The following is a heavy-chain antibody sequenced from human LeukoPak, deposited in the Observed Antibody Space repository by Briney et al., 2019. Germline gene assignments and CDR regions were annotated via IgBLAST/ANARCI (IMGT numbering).Heavy chain of an antibody. D-gene: IGHD2-2*01. CDR2: IYYSGTT. J-gene: IGHJ4*02. CDR3: ARIQSSSSPFDY. V-gene: IGHV4-59*02. Sequence: SETLSLTCTVSGGSVSSNYWSWIRQPPGKGLEWIGYIYYSGTTTYNPSLESRFTISVDTSKNQFSLRLSSVTAADTAVYYCARIQSSSSPFDYWGQGTLVTVSP. CDR1: GGSVSSNY.